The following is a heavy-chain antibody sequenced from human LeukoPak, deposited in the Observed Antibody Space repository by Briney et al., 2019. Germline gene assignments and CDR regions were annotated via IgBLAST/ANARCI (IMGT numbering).Heavy chain of an antibody. CDR3: ARGGRQWLAHFDY. J-gene: IGHJ4*02. D-gene: IGHD6-19*01. V-gene: IGHV3-21*01. CDR2: ISSSSSYI. CDR1: GFTFSSYS. Sequence: GGSLRLSCAASGFTFSSYSMNWVRQAPGKGLEWVSSISSSSSYIYYADSVKGRFTISRDNAKNLLYLQMNSLRAEDTAVYYCARGGRQWLAHFDYWGQGTLVTVSS.